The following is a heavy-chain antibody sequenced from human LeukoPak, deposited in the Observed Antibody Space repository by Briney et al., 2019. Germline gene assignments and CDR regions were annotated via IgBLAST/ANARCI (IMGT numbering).Heavy chain of an antibody. CDR2: ISAYNGNT. V-gene: IGHV1-18*01. Sequence: ASVKVSCKASGYTFTSYGISLVRQAPGQGLEWMGWISAYNGNTNYAQKLQGRVTMTTDTSTSTAYMELRSLRSDDTAVYYCARAYSSGWYRYYFDYWGQGTLVTVSS. D-gene: IGHD6-19*01. J-gene: IGHJ4*02. CDR1: GYTFTSYG. CDR3: ARAYSSGWYRYYFDY.